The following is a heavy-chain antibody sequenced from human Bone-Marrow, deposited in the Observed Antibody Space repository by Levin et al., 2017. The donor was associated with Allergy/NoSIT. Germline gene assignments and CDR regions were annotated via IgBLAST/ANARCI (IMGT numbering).Heavy chain of an antibody. J-gene: IGHJ6*03. V-gene: IGHV4-34*01. CDR1: GGSFSGYY. CDR2: INHSGST. D-gene: IGHD2-2*01. Sequence: SETLSLTCAVYGGSFSGYYWSWIRQPPGKGLEWIGEINHSGSTNYNPSLKSRLTISVDTSKNQFSLKLSSVTAADTAVYYCARGRDCSSTSCYAKVEDYDYMDGWGKGTTVTVSS. CDR3: ARGRDCSSTSCYAKVEDYDYMDG.